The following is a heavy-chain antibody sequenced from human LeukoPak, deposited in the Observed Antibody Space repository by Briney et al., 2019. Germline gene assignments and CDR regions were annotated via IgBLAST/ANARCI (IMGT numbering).Heavy chain of an antibody. V-gene: IGHV3-30*18. CDR3: AKAYDFLRNGMDV. CDR1: GFTFSSFG. CDR2: ISYDGSDK. D-gene: IGHD3-3*01. Sequence: PGRSLRLSCAASGFTFSSFGMHWVRQAPGRGLEWVAVISYDGSDKYYADSVKGRFTISRDKSKNTLNLQMNSLRSEDTAVYYCAKAYDFLRNGMDVWGQGTTVTVSS. J-gene: IGHJ6*02.